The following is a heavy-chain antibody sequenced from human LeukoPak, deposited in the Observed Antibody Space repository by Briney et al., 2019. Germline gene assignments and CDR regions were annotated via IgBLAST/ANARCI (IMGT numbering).Heavy chain of an antibody. D-gene: IGHD2-2*02. J-gene: IGHJ4*02. CDR3: AREYLGDY. V-gene: IGHV3-53*01. CDR1: GFTVSSNY. Sequence: GGSLRLSCAASGFTVSSNYMSWVRQAPGKGLDWVSVIYTGGNTYYADSVKGRFTISRDNAKNSLYLQMNSLRAEDTAVYYCAREYLGDYWGQGTLVTVSS. CDR2: IYTGGNT.